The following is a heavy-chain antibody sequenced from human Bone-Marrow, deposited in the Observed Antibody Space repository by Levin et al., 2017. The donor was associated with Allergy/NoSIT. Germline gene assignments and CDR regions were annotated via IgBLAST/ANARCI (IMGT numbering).Heavy chain of an antibody. Sequence: GESLKISCITSGIPVSPNYMSWVRQAPGKGLESVSVIYSGGTTYYADSVKGRFTISRDNSKNTLFLQMSSLRAEDTAVYYCHIYGYWGQGTLVTVSS. CDR3: HIYGY. D-gene: IGHD5-18*01. CDR1: GIPVSPNY. V-gene: IGHV3-53*01. J-gene: IGHJ4*02. CDR2: IYSGGTT.